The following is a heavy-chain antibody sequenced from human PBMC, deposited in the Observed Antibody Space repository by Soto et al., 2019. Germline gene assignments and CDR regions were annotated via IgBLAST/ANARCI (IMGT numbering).Heavy chain of an antibody. D-gene: IGHD1-26*01. CDR2: ILPGDSYT. CDR3: ATLAGTGSYRDLYFDN. J-gene: IGHJ4*02. Sequence: GESLKISCKGSGYNFASHWIGWVRQMPGKVLEWMGIILPGDSYTTYSPSFQGQVTVSADQSISTVYLQWSSLKASDTALYYCATLAGTGSYRDLYFDNWGQGXPVTVYS. V-gene: IGHV5-51*01. CDR1: GYNFASHW.